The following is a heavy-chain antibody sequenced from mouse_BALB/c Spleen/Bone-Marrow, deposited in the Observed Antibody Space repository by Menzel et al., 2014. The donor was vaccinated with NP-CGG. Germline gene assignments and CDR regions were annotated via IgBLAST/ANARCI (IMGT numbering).Heavy chain of an antibody. J-gene: IGHJ4*01. V-gene: IGHV2-2*02. CDR3: ARRGYDTGMDY. D-gene: IGHD2-2*01. CDR1: GFSLTSYG. Sequence: QVQLQQPGPGLVQPSQSLSITCTVSGFSLTSYGVHWVRQSPGKGPEWLGVIWSGGSTDYNAAFISRLSISKDNSKSXVFFKMNSLQANDTAIYYCARRGYDTGMDYWGQGTSVTVSS. CDR2: IWSGGST.